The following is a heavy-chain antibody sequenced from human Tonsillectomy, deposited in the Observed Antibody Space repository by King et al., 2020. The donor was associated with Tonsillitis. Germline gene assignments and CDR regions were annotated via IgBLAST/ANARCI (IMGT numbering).Heavy chain of an antibody. Sequence: QLQESGSGLVTPSQTLSLTCAVSGGSISTIGYSWSWIRQPPGKGLEWIGDIYYSGSTDYNPSLKSRVTILFHRSKNQFSLRLSSVTAADTAAYYCARATNYYDSGGYPKAGEFDMWGQGTMVTVSS. CDR2: IYYSGST. J-gene: IGHJ3*02. D-gene: IGHD3-22*01. CDR3: ARATNYYDSGGYPKAGEFDM. V-gene: IGHV4-30-2*01. CDR1: GGSISTIGYS.